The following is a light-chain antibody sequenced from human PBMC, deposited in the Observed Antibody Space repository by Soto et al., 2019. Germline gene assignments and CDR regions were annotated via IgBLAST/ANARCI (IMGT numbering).Light chain of an antibody. CDR3: QQYTDWPPT. CDR1: QSVRTT. CDR2: GAS. Sequence: EILMMQSPATLSVSPGQRATLSCRASQSVRTTVAWYHQRPGQAPRLLIFGASTRASGVPDRFSGDGSGTDFTLTVTSLHSEDFGIYYCQQYTDWPPTFGQGTKVDIK. J-gene: IGKJ1*01. V-gene: IGKV3-15*01.